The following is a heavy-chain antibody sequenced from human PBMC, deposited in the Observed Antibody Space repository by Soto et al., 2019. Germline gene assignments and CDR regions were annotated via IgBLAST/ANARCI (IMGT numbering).Heavy chain of an antibody. D-gene: IGHD6-13*01. Sequence: SGGSLRLSCVASGFTFSSYEMNWVRQAPGKGLEWVSYIGSTGSTIYYADSVKGRFTISRDNAKNSLYLQMNSLRAEDTAVYYCAKCSNWFYFDFWGQGTLVTVSS. CDR2: IGSTGSTI. J-gene: IGHJ4*02. V-gene: IGHV3-48*03. CDR3: AKCSNWFYFDF. CDR1: GFTFSSYE.